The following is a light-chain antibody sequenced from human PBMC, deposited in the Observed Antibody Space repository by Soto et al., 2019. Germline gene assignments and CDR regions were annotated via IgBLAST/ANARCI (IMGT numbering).Light chain of an antibody. J-gene: IGKJ4*01. Sequence: EMVVTQSPGTLSLSPGERATLSCRASQSDTNAYLTWYQQKPGQAPRLLIYGASSRATVIPDRFSGSGSGIYFTVTIIIVEAEDVAVYDCHYYGGPFGGGTKIEIK. V-gene: IGKV3-20*01. CDR2: GAS. CDR1: QSDTNAY. CDR3: HYYGGP.